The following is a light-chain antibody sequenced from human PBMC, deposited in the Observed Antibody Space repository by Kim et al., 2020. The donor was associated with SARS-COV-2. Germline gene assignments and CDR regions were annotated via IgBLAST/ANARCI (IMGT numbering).Light chain of an antibody. CDR2: QDD. V-gene: IGLV3-1*01. J-gene: IGLJ2*01. CDR3: QAWDSAVV. CDR1: KLGDKY. Sequence: SYELTQPPSVSVSPGQTASITCSGDKLGDKYAYWYQQKPGQSPVVVIYQDDKRPSGIPERFSGSNSGNTATLTISGTQSADEADYYCQAWDSAVVFGGRT.